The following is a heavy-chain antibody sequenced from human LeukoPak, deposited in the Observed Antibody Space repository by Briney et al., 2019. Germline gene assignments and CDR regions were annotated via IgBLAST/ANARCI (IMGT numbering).Heavy chain of an antibody. CDR1: RYTFTGYY. J-gene: IGHJ3*02. D-gene: IGHD3-10*01. Sequence: ASVKVSCKASRYTFTGYYMHWVRQAPGQGLEWMGWINPNSGGTNYAQKFQGRVTMTRDTSISTAYMELSRLRSDDTAVYYCARIMVRGVMRAFDIWGQGTMVTVSS. CDR3: ARIMVRGVMRAFDI. V-gene: IGHV1-2*02. CDR2: INPNSGGT.